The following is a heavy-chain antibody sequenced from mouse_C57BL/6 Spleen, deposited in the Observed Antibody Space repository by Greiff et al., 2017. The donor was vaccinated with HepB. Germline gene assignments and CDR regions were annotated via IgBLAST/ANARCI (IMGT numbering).Heavy chain of an antibody. D-gene: IGHD2-2*01. V-gene: IGHV6-3*01. CDR2: IRLKSDNYAT. CDR3: TTYGSYYAMDY. CDR1: GFTFSNYW. Sequence: EVMLVESGGGLVQPGGSMKLSCVASGFTFSNYWMNWVRQSPEKGLEWVAQIRLKSDNYATHYAESVKGRFTISRDDSKSSVYLQMNNLRAEDTGIYYCTTYGSYYAMDYWGQGTSVTVSS. J-gene: IGHJ4*01.